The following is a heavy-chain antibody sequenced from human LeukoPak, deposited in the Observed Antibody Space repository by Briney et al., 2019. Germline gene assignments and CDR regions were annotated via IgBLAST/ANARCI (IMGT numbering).Heavy chain of an antibody. CDR2: IYYSGST. D-gene: IGHD1-26*01. V-gene: IGHV4-59*08. CDR1: GGSISSYY. J-gene: IGHJ4*02. Sequence: SDTLSLTCTVSGGSISSYYWSWIRQPPGKGLEWIGDIYYSGSTNYNPSLKSRVTISVDTSKNQFSLRLSSVTAADTAVYYSARLASGSYGPLTPFDYWGQGTLVTVS. CDR3: ARLASGSYGPLTPFDY.